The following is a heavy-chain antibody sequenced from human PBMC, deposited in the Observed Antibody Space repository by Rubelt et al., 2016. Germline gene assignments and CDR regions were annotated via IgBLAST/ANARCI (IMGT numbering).Heavy chain of an antibody. CDR3: ARIAGDYYTVVMDY. V-gene: IGHV4-39*07. Sequence: QLQLQESGPGLVKPSETLSLTCTVSGGSISSSSYYWGWIRQPPGKGLEWIGSIYYSGGTYYNPSLKSRVSISVDTSKNQFSLKLSSVTAADTAVYYCARIAGDYYTVVMDYWGQGTLVTVSS. D-gene: IGHD2-21*02. CDR2: IYYSGGT. CDR1: GGSISSSSYY. J-gene: IGHJ4*02.